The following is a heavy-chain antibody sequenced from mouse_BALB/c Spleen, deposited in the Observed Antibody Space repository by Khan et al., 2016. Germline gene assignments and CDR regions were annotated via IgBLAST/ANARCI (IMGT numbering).Heavy chain of an antibody. J-gene: IGHJ3*01. V-gene: IGHV1-87*01. CDR2: IYPGDGDT. CDR1: GYTFTNYW. D-gene: IGHD1-1*01. CDR3: TSGYGSSFVAWFTY. Sequence: QVRLQQSGSELARPGASVKLSCKASGYTFTNYWMQWIKQRPGQGLEWIGAIYPGDGDTRYAQKFEGKTTLTADTSSSTVYMQLDNLAAEDSAVYYFTSGYGSSFVAWFTYWGQGTLVTVSA.